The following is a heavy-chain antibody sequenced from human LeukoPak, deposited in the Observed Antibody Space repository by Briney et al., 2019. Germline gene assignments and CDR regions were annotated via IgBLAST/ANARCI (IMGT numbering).Heavy chain of an antibody. J-gene: IGHJ5*02. V-gene: IGHV3-48*03. Sequence: PGGSLRLSCAASGFTFSSYEMNWVRQAPGKGLEWVSYISSSGSTIYYADSVKGRFTISRGNSKNTLYLQMNSLRAEDTAVYYCAKDISSGWPNWFDPWGQGTLVTVSS. CDR1: GFTFSSYE. D-gene: IGHD6-19*01. CDR2: ISSSGSTI. CDR3: AKDISSGWPNWFDP.